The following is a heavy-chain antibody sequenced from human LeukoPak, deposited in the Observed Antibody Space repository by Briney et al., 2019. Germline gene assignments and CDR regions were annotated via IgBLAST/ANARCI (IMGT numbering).Heavy chain of an antibody. CDR3: ARVLAAAGTTEYFQH. D-gene: IGHD6-13*01. CDR1: GYTFTSYG. J-gene: IGHJ1*01. V-gene: IGHV1-18*01. CDR2: ISAYNGNT. Sequence: ASVKVSCKASGYTFTSYGISWVRQAPGQGLEWMGWISAYNGNTNYAQKLQGRVTMTTDTSTSTAYMELRSLRSDDTAVYYCARVLAAAGTTEYFQHWGQGTLVTVSS.